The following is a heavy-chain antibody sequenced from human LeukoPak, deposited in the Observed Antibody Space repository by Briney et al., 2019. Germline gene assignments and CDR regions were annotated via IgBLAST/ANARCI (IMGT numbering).Heavy chain of an antibody. CDR1: GFTFSSYA. J-gene: IGHJ4*02. D-gene: IGHD4-11*01. CDR2: INGSGGSK. Sequence: GGSLRLSCAASGFTFSSYAMSWVRQAPGRGLEWVSGINGSGGSKTYVDSVKGRFTISRDNSKNTLYLLINGLRAEDTAIYYCAKEKTTAKSPIEYWGQGTLVTVTS. CDR3: AKEKTTAKSPIEY. V-gene: IGHV3-23*01.